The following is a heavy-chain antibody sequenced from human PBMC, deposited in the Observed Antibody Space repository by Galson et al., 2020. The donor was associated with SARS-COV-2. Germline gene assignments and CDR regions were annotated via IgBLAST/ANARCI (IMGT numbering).Heavy chain of an antibody. D-gene: IGHD2-2*01. V-gene: IGHV3-30*18. Sequence: SCAASGFTFSSYGMHWVRQAPGKGLEWVAVISYDGSNKYYADSVKGRFTISRDNSKNTLYLQMNSLRAEDTAVYYCAKDWGYCSSTSCRSNYYYYGMDVWGQGTTVTVSS. CDR3: AKDWGYCSSTSCRSNYYYYGMDV. CDR2: ISYDGSNK. CDR1: GFTFSSYG. J-gene: IGHJ6*02.